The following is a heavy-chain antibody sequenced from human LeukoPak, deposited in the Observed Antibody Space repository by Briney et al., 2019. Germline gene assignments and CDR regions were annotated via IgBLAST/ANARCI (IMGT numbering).Heavy chain of an antibody. CDR3: ARPFGVVIDDAFDI. D-gene: IGHD3-3*01. CDR1: GASISRSTYY. CDR2: IYYSGST. Sequence: PSETLSLTCSVSGASISRSTYYWGWIRQPPGKGLEWIGSIYYSGSTYYNPSLKSRVTISVDTSKNQFSLKLSSVTAADTAVYYCARPFGVVIDDAFDIWGQGTMVTVSS. V-gene: IGHV4-39*01. J-gene: IGHJ3*02.